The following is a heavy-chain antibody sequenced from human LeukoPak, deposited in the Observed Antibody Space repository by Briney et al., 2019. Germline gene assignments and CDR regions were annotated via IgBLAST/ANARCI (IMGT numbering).Heavy chain of an antibody. CDR3: AKDMHSSGWYPLDDY. V-gene: IGHV3-30*18. J-gene: IGHJ4*02. D-gene: IGHD6-19*01. CDR2: ISYDGSNK. CDR1: GFTFSSYG. Sequence: GGSLRLSCAASGFTFSSYGMHWVRQAPGKGLEGLAVISYDGSNKYYADSVKVRFTISRDNSKNTLYLQMNSLRAEDTAVYYCAKDMHSSGWYPLDDYWGQGTLVTVSS.